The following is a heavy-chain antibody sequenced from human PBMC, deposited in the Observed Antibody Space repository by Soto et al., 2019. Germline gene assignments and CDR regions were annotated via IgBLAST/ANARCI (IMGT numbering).Heavy chain of an antibody. J-gene: IGHJ5*02. Sequence: RXSAKVSFKASGYAFTSYGIHWVRQAPGQRLEWMGWINAANGDTKYSPKFQGRVTITRGTSASTAYMELSSLRSEDTAVYYCVRRHVSATGIDWFDPWGQGTLVTVSS. V-gene: IGHV1-3*01. D-gene: IGHD6-13*01. CDR3: VRRHVSATGIDWFDP. CDR2: INAANGDT. CDR1: GYAFTSYG.